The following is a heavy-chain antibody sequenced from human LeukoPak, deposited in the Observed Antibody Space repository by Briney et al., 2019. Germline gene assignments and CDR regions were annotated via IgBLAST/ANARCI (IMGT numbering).Heavy chain of an antibody. J-gene: IGHJ5*02. CDR1: GYTFTGYY. V-gene: IGHV1-2*02. CDR2: INPNSGGT. D-gene: IGHD3/OR15-3a*01. CDR3: ARVLRRTGGLDP. Sequence: APVKVSCKASGYTFTGYYMHWVRQAPGQGLEWMGWINPNSGGTNYAQKFQGRVTMTRDTSISTAYMELSRLRSDDTAVYYCARVLRRTGGLDPWGQGTLVTVSS.